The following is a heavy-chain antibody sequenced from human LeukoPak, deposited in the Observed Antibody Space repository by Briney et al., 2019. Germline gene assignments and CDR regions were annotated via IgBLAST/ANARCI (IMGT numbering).Heavy chain of an antibody. J-gene: IGHJ6*02. CDR1: GYSFTSYW. CDR2: VYPGDSDT. V-gene: IGHV5-51*01. Sequence: GESLKISCQGSGYSFTSYWIGWVRQMPGKGLEWMGIVYPGDSDTRYSPSLQGQVTISADKSISTAYLQWSSLKASDTAMYYCARRTVEVPAALDVWGQGTTVTVSS. CDR3: ARRTVEVPAALDV. D-gene: IGHD2-2*01.